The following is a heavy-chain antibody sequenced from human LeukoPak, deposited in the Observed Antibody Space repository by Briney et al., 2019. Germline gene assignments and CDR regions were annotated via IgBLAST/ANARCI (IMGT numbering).Heavy chain of an antibody. J-gene: IGHJ4*02. D-gene: IGHD6-19*01. CDR3: ARERGEEYSSGWYKTNYFDN. CDR2: VDYSGGT. V-gene: IGHV4-39*07. Sequence: SETLSLTCTVSGDSFSSVTDYWAWIRQPPGKGLEWIASVDYSGGTYYNPSLESRVAISADMSKNQFSLKLTSVTGADTTVYYCARERGEEYSSGWYKTNYFDNWGQGIRVTVSS. CDR1: GDSFSSVTDY.